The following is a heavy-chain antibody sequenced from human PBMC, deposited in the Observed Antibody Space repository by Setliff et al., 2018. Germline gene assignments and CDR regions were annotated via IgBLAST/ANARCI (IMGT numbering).Heavy chain of an antibody. Sequence: PGGSLRLSCAASGFTVSSNDMSWVRQAPGKGLEWIALLYGGGNTFYADSVKGRFTISRDNAKNSLSLQMSSLRAEDTSVYYCARDVFDFRTGQGGPWGQGTRVTVSS. V-gene: IGHV3-53*01. CDR2: LYGGGNT. J-gene: IGHJ5*02. CDR1: GFTVSSND. CDR3: ARDVFDFRTGQGGP. D-gene: IGHD3-3*01.